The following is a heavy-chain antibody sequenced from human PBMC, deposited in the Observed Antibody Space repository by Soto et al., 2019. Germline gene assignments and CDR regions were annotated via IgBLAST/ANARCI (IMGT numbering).Heavy chain of an antibody. CDR1: GFTFSSYS. V-gene: IGHV3-21*01. J-gene: IGHJ6*02. CDR2: ISSSSSYI. CDR3: ARVGPYSSSWFRQDSSYGMDV. D-gene: IGHD6-13*01. Sequence: GSLRLSCAASGFTFSSYSMNWVRQAPGKGLEWGSSISSSSSYIYYADSVKGRFTISRDNAKNSLYLQMNSLRAEDTAVYYCARVGPYSSSWFRQDSSYGMDVWGQGTTVTVYS.